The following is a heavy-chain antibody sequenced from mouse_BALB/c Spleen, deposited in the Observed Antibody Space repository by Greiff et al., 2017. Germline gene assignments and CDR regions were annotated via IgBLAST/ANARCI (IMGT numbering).Heavy chain of an antibody. CDR3: ARKLGGGFAY. V-gene: IGHV1-54*01. J-gene: IGHJ3*01. Sequence: VKLQESGAELVRPGTSVKVSCKASGYAFTNYLIEWVKQRPGQGLEWIGVINPGSGGTNYNEKFKGKATLTADKSSSTAYMQLSSLTSDDSAVYFCARKLGGGFAYWGQGTLVTVSA. CDR1: GYAFTNYL. CDR2: INPGSGGT. D-gene: IGHD4-1*01.